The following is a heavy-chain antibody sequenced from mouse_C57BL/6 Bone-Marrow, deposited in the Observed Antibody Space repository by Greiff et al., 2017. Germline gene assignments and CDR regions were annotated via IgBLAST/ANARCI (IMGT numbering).Heavy chain of an antibody. Sequence: EVQLVESGPELVKPGASVKISCKASGYSFTDYNMTWVKQSHGKSLEWIGVINPNYGTTSYNHKFKGKATLTVDQSSSTAYLQLSSLTSEDSAVYYCARSYYYGSSSFADWGQGTLVTVSA. CDR1: GYSFTDYN. J-gene: IGHJ3*01. CDR2: INPNYGTT. V-gene: IGHV1-39*01. D-gene: IGHD1-1*01. CDR3: ARSYYYGSSSFAD.